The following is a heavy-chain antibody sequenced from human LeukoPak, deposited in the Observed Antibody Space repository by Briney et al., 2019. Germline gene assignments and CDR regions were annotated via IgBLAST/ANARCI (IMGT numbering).Heavy chain of an antibody. CDR2: ISGDGGST. CDR1: GFMFHDYA. Sequence: GGSLGLSCAGPGFMFHDYAIHWVRQAPGEGLEWVSLISGDGGSTFYADSVKGRFTISRDNSKNSLYLQMNSLRSDDTALYYCARESESSGWYDYWGQGTLVTVSS. J-gene: IGHJ4*02. CDR3: ARESESSGWYDY. V-gene: IGHV3-43*02. D-gene: IGHD6-19*01.